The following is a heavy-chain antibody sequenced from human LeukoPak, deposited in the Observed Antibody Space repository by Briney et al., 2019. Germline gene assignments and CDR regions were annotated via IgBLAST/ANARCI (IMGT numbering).Heavy chain of an antibody. CDR2: INVYLDTA. V-gene: IGHV1-69*04. Sequence: GSSVKVSCKASGGTFSSYAISWVRQAPGQGLEWMGRINVYLDTANYAQKFQGRVTIIADISTSTSYMELSSLRSEDTAVYYRARDQGIGDASDIWGQGTMVTVSA. D-gene: IGHD3-16*01. CDR1: GGTFSSYA. CDR3: ARDQGIGDASDI. J-gene: IGHJ3*02.